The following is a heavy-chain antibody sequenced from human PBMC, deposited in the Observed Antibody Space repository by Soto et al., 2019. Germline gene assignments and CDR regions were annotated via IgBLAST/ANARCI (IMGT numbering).Heavy chain of an antibody. CDR3: ARTLGYCSSTSCRMHYYYYYGMDV. CDR1: GGSISSSSYY. J-gene: IGHJ6*02. V-gene: IGHV4-39*01. D-gene: IGHD2-2*01. CDR2: IYYSGST. Sequence: SETLSLTCTVSGGSISSSSYYWGWIRQPPGKGPEWIGSIYYSGSTYYNPSLKSRVTISVDTSKNQFSLKLSSVTAADTAVYYCARTLGYCSSTSCRMHYYYYYGMDVWGQGTTVTVSS.